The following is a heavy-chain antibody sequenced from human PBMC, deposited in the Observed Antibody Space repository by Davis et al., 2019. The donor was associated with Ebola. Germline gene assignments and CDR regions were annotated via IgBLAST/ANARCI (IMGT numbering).Heavy chain of an antibody. CDR1: GFGFSSYA. D-gene: IGHD3-9*01. CDR3: AKDGPGRNWFFFED. Sequence: PGGSLRLSCVASGFGFSSYAMTWVRRTPGKGLEWVSAISGDGYETYYADPGKGRFIVSRDNSENTLYLQMSSLRVEDTGVYHCAKDGPGRNWFFFEDWGQGTLVTVSS. J-gene: IGHJ4*02. V-gene: IGHV3-23*01. CDR2: ISGDGYET.